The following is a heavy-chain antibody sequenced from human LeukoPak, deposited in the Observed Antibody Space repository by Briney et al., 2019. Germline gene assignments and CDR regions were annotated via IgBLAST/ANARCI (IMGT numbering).Heavy chain of an antibody. J-gene: IGHJ4*02. Sequence: GGSLRLSCAASGFTFSSYGMHWVRQAPGKGLEWVAFIRYDGSNKYYADSVKGRFTISRDNSKNTLYLQMNSLRAEDTAVYYCAKIAVAAMRGYYLDYWGQGTLVTVSS. CDR2: IRYDGSNK. D-gene: IGHD6-19*01. CDR1: GFTFSSYG. CDR3: AKIAVAAMRGYYLDY. V-gene: IGHV3-30*02.